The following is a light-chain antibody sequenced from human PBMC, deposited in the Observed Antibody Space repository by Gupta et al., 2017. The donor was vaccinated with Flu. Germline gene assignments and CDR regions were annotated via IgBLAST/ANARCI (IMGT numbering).Light chain of an antibody. CDR3: QQSYSNPYT. CDR2: SAS. Sequence: DIQMTQYPSSLSASLVDRVTLTCRASQSISSYLNWYQQKPGKAPKLLIYSASSLQSGVPSRFSGSGSGTDFTLTISSLQPEDFATYDCQQSYSNPYTFGQGTKLEIK. V-gene: IGKV1-39*01. CDR1: QSISSY. J-gene: IGKJ2*01.